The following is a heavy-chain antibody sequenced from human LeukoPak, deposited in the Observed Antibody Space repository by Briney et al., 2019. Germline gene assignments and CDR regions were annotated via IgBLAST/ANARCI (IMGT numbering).Heavy chain of an antibody. D-gene: IGHD3-3*01. J-gene: IGHJ5*02. CDR1: GFTFSTYG. V-gene: IGHV3-30*02. CDR3: AKEHDLWHEEGNWFDP. Sequence: GGSLRLSCVGSGFTFSTYGMSWVRQAPGKGLEWVALIRYDGSNEYYSDSVKGRFTVSRDNSKNTLYLQMNSLRAEDTAVYYCAKEHDLWHEEGNWFDPWGQGTLVTVSS. CDR2: IRYDGSNE.